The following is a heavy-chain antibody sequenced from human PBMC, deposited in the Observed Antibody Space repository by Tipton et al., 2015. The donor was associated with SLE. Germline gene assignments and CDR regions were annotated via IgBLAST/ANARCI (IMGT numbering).Heavy chain of an antibody. CDR3: AAVSSALWDFGY. V-gene: IGHV4-38-2*02. J-gene: IGHJ4*02. CDR2: IYRSGST. CDR1: GYSISSGYY. D-gene: IGHD6-19*01. Sequence: TLSLTCTVSGYSISSGYYWGWIRQPPGKGLEWIGSIYRSGSTYYNPSLKSRVTISVDTSKNQFSLKLSSVTAADTAVYYCAAVSSALWDFGYWGQGTLVTVSS.